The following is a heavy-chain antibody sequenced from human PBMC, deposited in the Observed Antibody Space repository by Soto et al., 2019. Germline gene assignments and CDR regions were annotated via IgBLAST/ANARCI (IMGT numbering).Heavy chain of an antibody. V-gene: IGHV3-30-3*01. CDR1: GFTFSDYL. Sequence: PGGSLRLSCAASGFTFSDYLMHWGRQAPGKGLEWVAAPSYDGINDYYADSVEGRFTISRDNFKKTLYLQMNSLRVEDTAIFYCAKGSGGHYNSGTLLDWGQGTVVTVSS. J-gene: IGHJ4*02. CDR3: AKGSGGHYNSGTLLD. D-gene: IGHD3-10*01. CDR2: PSYDGIND.